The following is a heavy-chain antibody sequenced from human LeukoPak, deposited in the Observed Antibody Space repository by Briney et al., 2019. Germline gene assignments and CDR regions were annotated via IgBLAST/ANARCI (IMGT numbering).Heavy chain of an antibody. CDR1: GGSFSGYY. D-gene: IGHD4-17*01. CDR3: AREVSYGPPSGFDP. J-gene: IGHJ5*02. V-gene: IGHV4-34*01. Sequence: SETLSLTCAVYGGSFSGYYWSWIRQPPGKGLEWIGEINHSGSTNYNPSLKSRVTISVDTSKNQFSLKLSSVTAADTAVYYCAREVSYGPPSGFDPWAQGALVTVSS. CDR2: INHSGST.